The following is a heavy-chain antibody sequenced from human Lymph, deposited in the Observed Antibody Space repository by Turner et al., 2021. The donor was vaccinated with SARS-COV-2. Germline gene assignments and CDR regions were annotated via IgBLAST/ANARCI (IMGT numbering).Heavy chain of an antibody. J-gene: IGHJ6*02. CDR1: GYTFTSYD. V-gene: IGHV1-8*02. D-gene: IGHD1-26*01. CDR2: MNPNGGNT. CDR3: ARGRYSGGGMDV. Sequence: QVQLVQSGAEVKKPGASVKVSCKAPGYTFTSYDINWVRQATGQELEWMGWMNPNGGNTGYAQKFQGRVTMTRNTSISTAYMELSSLRSEDTAVYYCARGRYSGGGMDVWGQGTTVTVSS.